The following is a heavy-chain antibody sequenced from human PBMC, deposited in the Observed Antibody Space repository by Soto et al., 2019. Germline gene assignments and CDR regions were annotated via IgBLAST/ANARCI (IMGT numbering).Heavy chain of an antibody. Sequence: DVQLEESGGGLIQPGGSLRLACAVSGFTVRNNYMTWVRQAPGKGLEWVSLIYSSGGTKYADSVRGRFTISRDNSKNTLYLQMNSLKVEDTAVYYCARDPPGIAASGSYNWGQGTLVTVSS. CDR3: ARDPPGIAASGSYN. CDR1: GFTVRNNY. V-gene: IGHV3-53*01. D-gene: IGHD6-13*01. J-gene: IGHJ4*02. CDR2: IYSSGGT.